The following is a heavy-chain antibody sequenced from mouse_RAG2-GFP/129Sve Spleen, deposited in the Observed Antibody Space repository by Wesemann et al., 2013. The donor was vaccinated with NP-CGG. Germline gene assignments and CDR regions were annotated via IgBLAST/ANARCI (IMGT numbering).Heavy chain of an antibody. J-gene: IGHJ3*01. V-gene: IGHV1-12*01. Sequence: GNGGTNYNQKFRGKATLTADTSSSTAYMQISSLTSEDSAVYFCAREGTGTMAYWGQGTLVTVSA. CDR3: AREGTGTMAY. CDR2: GNGGT. D-gene: IGHD4-1*01.